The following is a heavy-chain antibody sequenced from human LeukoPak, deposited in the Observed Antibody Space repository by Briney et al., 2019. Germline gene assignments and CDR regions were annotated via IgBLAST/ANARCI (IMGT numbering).Heavy chain of an antibody. V-gene: IGHV4-59*01. CDR2: IYYSGST. CDR3: ARDGVGATFAFDI. D-gene: IGHD1-26*01. Sequence: SETLSLTCTVSGGSISSYYWSWLRQPPGKGLEWIGYIYYSGSTNYNPSLKSRVTISVDTSKNQFSLKLSSVTAADTAVYYCARDGVGATFAFDIWGQGTMVTVSS. J-gene: IGHJ3*02. CDR1: GGSISSYY.